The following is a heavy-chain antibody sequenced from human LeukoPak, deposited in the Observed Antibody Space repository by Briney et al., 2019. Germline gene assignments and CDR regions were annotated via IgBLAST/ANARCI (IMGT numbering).Heavy chain of an antibody. D-gene: IGHD6-13*01. CDR1: GYTFTRYY. CDR3: ARGGSSHYYYYMDV. Sequence: SLKVSCKASGYTFTRYYMHWVRQAPGQGLEWMGRINPNIFDTKYAQKFQGRVTMTRDTSISTAYMELSRLRSDDTAVSYCARGGSSHYYYYMDVWGKGTTVTVSS. CDR2: INPNIFDT. V-gene: IGHV1-2*06. J-gene: IGHJ6*03.